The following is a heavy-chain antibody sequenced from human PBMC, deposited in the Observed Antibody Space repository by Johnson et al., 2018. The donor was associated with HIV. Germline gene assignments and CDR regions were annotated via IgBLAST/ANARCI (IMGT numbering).Heavy chain of an antibody. Sequence: MPMVEYRGGFFQSGGSLRLSCGASGFSVSNTYMNWVRQAPGTGLEWVSVIYSGGSTYYADSVRGRFTISRDNSKNTLYLQMNSLRAEDTAVYYCAKEGRGGAFDIWGQGTMVTVSS. J-gene: IGHJ3*02. V-gene: IGHV3-66*01. CDR3: AKEGRGGAFDI. CDR1: GFSVSNTY. D-gene: IGHD2-15*01. CDR2: IYSGGST.